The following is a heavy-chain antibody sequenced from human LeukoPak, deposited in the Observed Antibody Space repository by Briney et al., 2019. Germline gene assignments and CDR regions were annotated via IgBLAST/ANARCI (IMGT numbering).Heavy chain of an antibody. J-gene: IGHJ4*02. CDR2: ISVYNGNT. V-gene: IGHV1-18*01. CDR3: ARVPKMTTVCPTVGY. Sequence: ASVKVSCKASGYTFISYGISWVRQAPGQGLEWMGWISVYNGNTKYAQKLQGRVTVTTDTSTSTAYMELRSLRSDDTAVYYCARVPKMTTVCPTVGYWGPGTLVTVSS. D-gene: IGHD4-17*01. CDR1: GYTFISYG.